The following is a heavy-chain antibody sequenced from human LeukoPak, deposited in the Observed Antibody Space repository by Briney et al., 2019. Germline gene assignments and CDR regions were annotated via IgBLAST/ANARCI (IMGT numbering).Heavy chain of an antibody. CDR1: GGSISSYY. D-gene: IGHD6-13*01. V-gene: IGHV4-4*08. CDR2: IYTSGST. J-gene: IGHJ3*02. Sequence: PSETLSLTCTVSGGSISSYYWSWIRQPPGKGLEWIGRIYTSGSTNYNPSLKSRVTISVDTSKNQFSLKLSSVTAADTAVYYCASQVSSWSYAFDIWGQGTMVTVSS. CDR3: ASQVSSWSYAFDI.